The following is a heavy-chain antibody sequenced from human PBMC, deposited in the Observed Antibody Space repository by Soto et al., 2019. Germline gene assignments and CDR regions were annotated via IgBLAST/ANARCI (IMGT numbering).Heavy chain of an antibody. J-gene: IGHJ4*02. CDR2: INPNNGRT. V-gene: IGHV1-2*02. CDR3: ARGVGRWELIDY. D-gene: IGHD1-26*01. Sequence: ASVKVSCKASGYTFTGSYMHWVRQAPGQGLEWMGWINPNNGRTNYAQKFQGRVTVTTDTSISAAYMELSRLISDDTAVYYCARGVGRWELIDYWGQGTLVTVSS. CDR1: GYTFTGSY.